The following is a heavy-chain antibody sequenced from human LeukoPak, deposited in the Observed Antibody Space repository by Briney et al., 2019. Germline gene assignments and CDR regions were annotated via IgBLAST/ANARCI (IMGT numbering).Heavy chain of an antibody. Sequence: GGSLRLSCEASGFXFDNAWMNWVRQAPGKGLEWIGRVKSKTDGGTTDYAAPVKGRFTISRADSENTLFLQLNSLKTEDTALYYCTTVGTTSPIAEEYFDYWGQGTLVTVSS. CDR2: VKSKTDGGTT. CDR1: GFXFDNAW. D-gene: IGHD1-26*01. CDR3: TTVGTTSPIAEEYFDY. J-gene: IGHJ4*02. V-gene: IGHV3-15*01.